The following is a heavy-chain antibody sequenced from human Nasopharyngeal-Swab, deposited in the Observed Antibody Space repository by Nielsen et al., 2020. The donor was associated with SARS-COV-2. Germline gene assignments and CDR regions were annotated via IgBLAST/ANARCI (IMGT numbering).Heavy chain of an antibody. D-gene: IGHD5-18*01. CDR1: GFTFSSYS. Sequence: GESLKISCAASGFTFSSYSMNWVRQAPGKGLEWVSYISSSSSTIYYADSVKGRFTISRDNAKNSLYLQMNSLRDEDTAVYYCARESSRGYSYGYHWFDPWGQGTLVTVSS. V-gene: IGHV3-48*02. CDR3: ARESSRGYSYGYHWFDP. CDR2: ISSSSSTI. J-gene: IGHJ5*02.